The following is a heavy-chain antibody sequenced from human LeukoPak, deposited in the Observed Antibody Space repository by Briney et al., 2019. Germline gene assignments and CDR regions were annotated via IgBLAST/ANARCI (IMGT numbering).Heavy chain of an antibody. CDR2: IRYDGSNE. CDR1: GFSFSGYG. CDR3: AKVMPPGRIRFYSYYMDV. Sequence: PGGSLRLSCAASGFSFSGYGMHWVRQAPGKGLEWVAFIRYDGSNEYYADSVKGRFTTSRDKSKNTLSLQMNGLRVEDTAVYYCAKVMPPGRIRFYSYYMDVWGKGTTVTVS. V-gene: IGHV3-30*02. D-gene: IGHD2-15*01. J-gene: IGHJ6*03.